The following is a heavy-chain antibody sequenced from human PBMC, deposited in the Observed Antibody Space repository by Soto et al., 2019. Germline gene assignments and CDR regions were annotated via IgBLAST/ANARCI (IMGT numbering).Heavy chain of an antibody. CDR3: ALRVEDSGYDLDY. CDR2: IYYSGST. J-gene: IGHJ4*02. Sequence: SETLSLTCTVSGGSISSGDYYWSWIRQPPGKGLEWIGYIYYSGSTYYNPSLKGRVTISVDTSKNQFSLKLSSVTAADTAVYYCALRVEDSGYDLDYWGQGTLVTVSS. CDR1: GGSISSGDYY. D-gene: IGHD5-12*01. V-gene: IGHV4-30-4*01.